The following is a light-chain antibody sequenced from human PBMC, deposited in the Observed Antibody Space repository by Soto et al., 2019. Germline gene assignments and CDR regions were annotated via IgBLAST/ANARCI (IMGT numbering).Light chain of an antibody. CDR1: QSVSSSY. CDR3: QQYGSSLGVT. J-gene: IGKJ4*01. V-gene: IGKV3-20*01. Sequence: VISQSPCTLSLSPGERATLSCRASQSVSSSYLAWYQQKPGQAPRLLIYGASSRATGIPDRFSGSGSGTDFTLTISRLEPEDFAVYYCQQYGSSLGVTFGGGTKVDNK. CDR2: GAS.